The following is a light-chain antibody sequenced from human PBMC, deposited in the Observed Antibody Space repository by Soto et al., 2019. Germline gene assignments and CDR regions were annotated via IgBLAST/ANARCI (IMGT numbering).Light chain of an antibody. CDR3: ASWDDRLNGPV. CDR1: SSNIGIHL. V-gene: IGLV1-44*01. J-gene: IGLJ3*02. CDR2: SNY. Sequence: QSALTQPPSASATPSQRVTISCSGDSSNIGIHLVNWYQQLPGTAPKLLIYSNYQRPLGVPDRFSGSKSDTSASLAVSGLQSEDEAHYYCASWDDRLNGPVFGGGTQLTVL.